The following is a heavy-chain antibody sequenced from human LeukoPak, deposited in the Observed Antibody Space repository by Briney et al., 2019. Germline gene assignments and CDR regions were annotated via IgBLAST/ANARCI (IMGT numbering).Heavy chain of an antibody. CDR3: TRGAPWIQLWPYYYYGMDV. Sequence: ASVKVSCKASGYTFTGYYMHWVRQAPGQGLEWMGWINPNSGGTNYAQKFQGWVTMTRDTSISTAYMELSRLRSDDTAVYYCTRGAPWIQLWPYYYYGMDVWGQGTTVTVSS. D-gene: IGHD5-18*01. CDR1: GYTFTGYY. V-gene: IGHV1-2*04. J-gene: IGHJ6*02. CDR2: INPNSGGT.